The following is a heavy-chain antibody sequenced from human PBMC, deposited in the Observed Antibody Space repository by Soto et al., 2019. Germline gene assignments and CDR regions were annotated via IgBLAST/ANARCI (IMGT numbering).Heavy chain of an antibody. CDR3: ARIKVWYSSGWYGWFDP. CDR1: GGSFSGYY. CDR2: INHSGST. Sequence: SETLSLTXAVYGGSFSGYYWSWIRQPPGKGLEWIGEINHSGSTNYNPSLKSRVTISVDTSKNQFPLKLSSVTAADTAVYYCARIKVWYSSGWYGWFDPWGQGTLVTVSS. D-gene: IGHD6-19*01. J-gene: IGHJ5*02. V-gene: IGHV4-34*01.